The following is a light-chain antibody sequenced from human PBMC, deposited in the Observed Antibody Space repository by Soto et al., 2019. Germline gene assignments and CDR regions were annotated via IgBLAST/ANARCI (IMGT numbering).Light chain of an antibody. V-gene: IGKV1-5*01. J-gene: IGKJ1*01. Sequence: IQMTQSTSTLSGSVGHRVTITCRASQTISSWLAWYQQKPGKAPKLLIYDASSLESGVPSRFSGSGSGTEFTLTISSLQAEDFTTYALQPYKSYLTLGHGTKVDIK. CDR2: DAS. CDR1: QTISSW. CDR3: QPYKSYLT.